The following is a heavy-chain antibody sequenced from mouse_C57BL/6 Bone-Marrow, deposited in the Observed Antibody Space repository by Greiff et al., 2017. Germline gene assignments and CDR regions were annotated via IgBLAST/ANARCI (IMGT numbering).Heavy chain of an antibody. Sequence: QVQLQQPGAELVKPGASVKLSCKASGYTFTSYWMHWVKQRPGQGLEWIGMIHPNSGSTNYNEKFQSKATLTVDKSSSTAYMQLSSLTSEDSAVYYCARRGVYGNYFDYWGQGTTLTVSS. CDR1: GYTFTSYW. D-gene: IGHD2-1*01. J-gene: IGHJ2*01. CDR3: ARRGVYGNYFDY. V-gene: IGHV1-64*01. CDR2: IHPNSGST.